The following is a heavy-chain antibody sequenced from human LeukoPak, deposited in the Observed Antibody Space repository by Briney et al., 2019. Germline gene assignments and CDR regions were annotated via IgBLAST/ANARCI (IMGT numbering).Heavy chain of an antibody. J-gene: IGHJ4*02. V-gene: IGHV4-34*01. CDR2: INHSGST. Sequence: SETLSLTCAVYGGSFSGYYWSWIRQSPGKGLEWIGEINHSGSTTYNPSLKNRVTISLDVSRNQFSLKLTSVTAADTAVYFCARDASYVYSTTGSPPLDFCGQGTLVTVSS. CDR1: GGSFSGYY. CDR3: ARDASYVYSTTGSPPLDF. D-gene: IGHD1-1*01.